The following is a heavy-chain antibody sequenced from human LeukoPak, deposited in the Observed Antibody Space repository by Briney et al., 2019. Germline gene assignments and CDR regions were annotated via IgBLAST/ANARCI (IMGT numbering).Heavy chain of an antibody. D-gene: IGHD3-3*01. J-gene: IGHJ4*02. Sequence: GGSLRLSCAASGFTFDDNNMHWVRQTPGKGLEWVSYITSNSRRTHYADSVKGRFTVSRDNSKDSMHLEMNSLKTEDTGLYHCAAEVGYRSLGYLGQGTLVTVSS. CDR3: AAEVGYRSLGY. CDR1: GFTFDDNN. CDR2: ITSNSRRT. V-gene: IGHV3-43*01.